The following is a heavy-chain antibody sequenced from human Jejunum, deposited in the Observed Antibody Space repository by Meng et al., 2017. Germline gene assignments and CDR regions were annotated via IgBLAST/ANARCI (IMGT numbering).Heavy chain of an antibody. J-gene: IGHJ4*02. D-gene: IGHD4-23*01. V-gene: IGHV3-23*01. CDR3: AKAGDGGWELDYFDS. CDR1: GFTFSNVW. CDR2: IAGDGGKT. Sequence: GESLKISCAASGFTFSNVWMNWVRQAPGKGLEWVSSIAGDGGKTYFADSVKGWFTISRDSSSNTLSLQMSSLRAEDSAIYYCAKAGDGGWELDYFDSWGQGTLVSVSS.